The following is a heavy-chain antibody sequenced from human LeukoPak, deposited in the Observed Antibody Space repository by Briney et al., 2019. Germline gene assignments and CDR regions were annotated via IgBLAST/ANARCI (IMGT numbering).Heavy chain of an antibody. CDR3: AALDSSSGWFDP. CDR2: IYKGA. V-gene: IGHV4-4*09. J-gene: IGHJ5*02. D-gene: IGHD6-6*01. Sequence: PSETLSLTCTVSGGSISRDYWSWVRQPPGKGLEWLGYIYKGATYNRSLNSRVTISVDTSNSQFSLKLTSVTAADTAVYYCAALDSSSGWFDPWGRGLVVTVSS. CDR1: GGSISRDY.